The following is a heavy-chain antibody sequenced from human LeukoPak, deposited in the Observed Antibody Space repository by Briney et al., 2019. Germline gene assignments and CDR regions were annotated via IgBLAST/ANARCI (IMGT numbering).Heavy chain of an antibody. D-gene: IGHD3-22*01. CDR1: GASISSHF. J-gene: IGHJ4*02. Sequence: SETLSLTCTVSGASISSHFWSWVRQPPGMGLEWIGRMSYGGSTNYNPSLKSRVIMSIDASESQFSLRLSSVTAADTAVYYGAKHYYYDSVDFWGQGTLVTVSS. V-gene: IGHV4-59*08. CDR2: MSYGGST. CDR3: AKHYYYDSVDF.